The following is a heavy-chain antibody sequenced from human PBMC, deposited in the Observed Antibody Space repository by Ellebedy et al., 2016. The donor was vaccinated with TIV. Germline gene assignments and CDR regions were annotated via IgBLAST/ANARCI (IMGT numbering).Heavy chain of an antibody. Sequence: NFQGRVTMTTDTSTSTAYLELRSLHSDDTAVYYCARHQGSGWYSHPLDYWGQGTLVTVSS. D-gene: IGHD6-19*01. V-gene: IGHV1-18*01. J-gene: IGHJ4*02. CDR3: ARHQGSGWYSHPLDY.